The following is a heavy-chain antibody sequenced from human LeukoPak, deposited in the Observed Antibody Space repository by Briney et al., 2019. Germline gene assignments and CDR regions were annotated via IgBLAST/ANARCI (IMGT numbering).Heavy chain of an antibody. J-gene: IGHJ4*02. Sequence: PGGSLRLSCAASGFTFSSYSMNWVRQAPGKGLEWVSSISSSSSYIYYADSVKGRFTISRDNAKNSLYLQMNSLRAEDTAVYYCARVVTGPNCSGGSCYSDYWGQGTLVTVSS. CDR2: ISSSSSYI. D-gene: IGHD2-15*01. CDR3: ARVVTGPNCSGGSCYSDY. V-gene: IGHV3-21*04. CDR1: GFTFSSYS.